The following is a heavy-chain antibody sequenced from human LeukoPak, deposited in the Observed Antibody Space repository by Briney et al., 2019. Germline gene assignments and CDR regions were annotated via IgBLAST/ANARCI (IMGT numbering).Heavy chain of an antibody. V-gene: IGHV4-34*01. Sequence: SETLSLTCAVYGGSFSGYYGSWIRQPPGKGLEWIGEINHSGSTNYTPSLKSRVTISVDTSKNQFSLKLSSVTAADTAVYYCARGPRLLWFGELLRSFDPWGQGTLVTVSS. CDR1: GGSFSGYY. D-gene: IGHD3-10*01. CDR2: INHSGST. CDR3: ARGPRLLWFGELLRSFDP. J-gene: IGHJ5*02.